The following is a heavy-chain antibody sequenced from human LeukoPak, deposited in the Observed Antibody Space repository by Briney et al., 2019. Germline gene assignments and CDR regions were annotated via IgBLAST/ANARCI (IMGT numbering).Heavy chain of an antibody. D-gene: IGHD1-26*01. CDR1: GGSISSGDYY. V-gene: IGHV4-30-4*08. J-gene: IGHJ4*02. CDR2: IYYSGST. Sequence: SQALSLTXTVSGGSISSGDYYWSWIRQPPGKGLEWIGYIYYSGSTYYNPSLKSRVTISVDTSKNQFSLKLSSVTAADTAVYYCARVGEIFTHYFDYWGQGTLVTVSS. CDR3: ARVGEIFTHYFDY.